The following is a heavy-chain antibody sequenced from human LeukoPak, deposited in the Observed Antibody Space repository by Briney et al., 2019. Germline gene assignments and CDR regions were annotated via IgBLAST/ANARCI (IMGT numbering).Heavy chain of an antibody. CDR2: INPNSGGT. CDR1: GYTFTGYY. CDR3: ARDPSGSGSPHGGN. V-gene: IGHV1-2*02. D-gene: IGHD3-10*01. J-gene: IGHJ4*02. Sequence: ASVKVSCKASGYTFTGYYMHWVRQAPGQGLEWMGWINPNSGGTNYAQKFQGRVTMTRDTSISTAYMELSSLRSEDTAVYYCARDPSGSGSPHGGNWGQGTLVTVSS.